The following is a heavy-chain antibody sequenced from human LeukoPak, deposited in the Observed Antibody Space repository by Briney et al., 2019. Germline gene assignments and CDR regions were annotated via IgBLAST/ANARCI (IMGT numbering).Heavy chain of an antibody. V-gene: IGHV3-7*01. CDR1: GFTFSSYW. Sequence: GGSLRLSCAVSGFTFSSYWVNWVRQAPGKGLEWVANIKQDGSEKNYVDSVKGRFTISRDNAKSSLFLQMNDLKAEDTAVYYCAKGGRGNGEVYWGQGTLVTVSS. J-gene: IGHJ4*02. CDR3: AKGGRGNGEVY. D-gene: IGHD2-8*01. CDR2: IKQDGSEK.